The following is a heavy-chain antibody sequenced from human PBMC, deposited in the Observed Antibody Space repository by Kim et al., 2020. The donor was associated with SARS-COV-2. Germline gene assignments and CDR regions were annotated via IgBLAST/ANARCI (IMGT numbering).Heavy chain of an antibody. Sequence: GGSLRLSCAASGLTFGTYWMHWVRQAPGKGLEWVVNIKPDGSDKDYLDFVKGRFTISRDNAQNSLYLQMNSLRAEDTAVYYCGGPGVGSLGQGTLVTVSS. CDR3: GGPGVGS. D-gene: IGHD3-3*01. V-gene: IGHV3-7*01. J-gene: IGHJ5*02. CDR1: GLTFGTYW. CDR2: IKPDGSDK.